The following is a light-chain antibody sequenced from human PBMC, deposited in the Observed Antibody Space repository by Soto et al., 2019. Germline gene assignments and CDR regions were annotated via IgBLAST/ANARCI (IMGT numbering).Light chain of an antibody. CDR3: SSYAGSNNLYVV. J-gene: IGLJ2*01. V-gene: IGLV2-8*01. CDR2: EVS. CDR1: SSDVGGYNY. Sequence: QSALTQPPSASGSPGQSVTISCTGTSSDVGGYNYVSWYQQHPGKAPKLMISEVSKRPSGVPDRFSGSKSGNTASLTVSGLQAEDEADYCCSSYAGSNNLYVVFGGGTQLTVL.